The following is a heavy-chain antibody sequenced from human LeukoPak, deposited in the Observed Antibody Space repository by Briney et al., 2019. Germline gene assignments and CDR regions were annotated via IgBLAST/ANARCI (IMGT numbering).Heavy chain of an antibody. Sequence: QPRGSLRLSCAASGFTFSSYWMHWVRQAPGKGLVWVSRINSDGSSTTYADSVKGRFTISRDNAKNSLYLQMNSLRAEDTAVYYCARVGYCNNANCYRFDYWGQGTLVTVSS. D-gene: IGHD2-8*01. CDR2: INSDGSST. CDR3: ARVGYCNNANCYRFDY. J-gene: IGHJ4*02. CDR1: GFTFSSYW. V-gene: IGHV3-74*03.